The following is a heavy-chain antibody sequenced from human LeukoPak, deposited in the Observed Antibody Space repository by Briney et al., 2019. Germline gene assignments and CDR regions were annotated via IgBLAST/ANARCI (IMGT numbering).Heavy chain of an antibody. CDR3: GREASSGWCDS. CDR2: ITSSSTYI. J-gene: IGHJ5*01. D-gene: IGHD6-19*01. V-gene: IGHV3-21*01. CDR1: GFPFSSHS. Sequence: GGSLRLSCAASGFPFSSHSINWVRQAPGKGLEWVSSITSSSTYIYYADSEKGRFTIYRDNAKNSLYLQMNSVRAEDTAVYYCGREASSGWCDSWGQGTLVTVSS.